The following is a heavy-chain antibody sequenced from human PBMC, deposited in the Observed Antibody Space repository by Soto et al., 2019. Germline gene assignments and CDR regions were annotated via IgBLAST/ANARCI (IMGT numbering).Heavy chain of an antibody. Sequence: LSCAASGFTFSSYAMSWVRQAPGKGLEWVSAISGSGGSTYYADSVKGRFTISRDNSKNTLYLQMNSLRAEDTAVYYCAKDTVRVRIAVAAFDYWGQGTLVTVSS. CDR3: AKDTVRVRIAVAAFDY. CDR1: GFTFSSYA. V-gene: IGHV3-23*01. J-gene: IGHJ4*02. CDR2: ISGSGGST. D-gene: IGHD6-19*01.